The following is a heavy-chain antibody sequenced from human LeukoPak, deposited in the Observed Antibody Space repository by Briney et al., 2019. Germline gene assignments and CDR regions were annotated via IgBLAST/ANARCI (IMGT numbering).Heavy chain of an antibody. V-gene: IGHV4-59*12. CDR2: IHYSGST. J-gene: IGHJ5*02. CDR1: GGSISSYY. D-gene: IGHD3-10*01. Sequence: PSETLSLTCTVSGGSISSYYWSWIRQPPGKGLEWIGYIHYSGSTHYNPSLKSRVTISVDTSKNQVSLKLSSVTAADTAVYYCARDRYYYGSGSRWFDPWGQGTLVTVSS. CDR3: ARDRYYYGSGSRWFDP.